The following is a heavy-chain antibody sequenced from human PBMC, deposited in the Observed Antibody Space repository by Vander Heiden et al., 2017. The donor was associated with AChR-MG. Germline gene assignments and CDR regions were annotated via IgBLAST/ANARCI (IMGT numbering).Heavy chain of an antibody. Sequence: EVQLVESGGGLVKPGGSLRLSCAASGFTFSSYSMNWVRQAPGKGLEWVSSISSSSSYIYYADSVKGRFTIPRDNAKNSLYLQMNSLRAEDTAVYYCARDVILSYYDSSGIFDYWGQGTLVTVSS. CDR2: ISSSSSYI. CDR1: GFTFSSYS. CDR3: ARDVILSYYDSSGIFDY. J-gene: IGHJ4*02. D-gene: IGHD3-22*01. V-gene: IGHV3-21*01.